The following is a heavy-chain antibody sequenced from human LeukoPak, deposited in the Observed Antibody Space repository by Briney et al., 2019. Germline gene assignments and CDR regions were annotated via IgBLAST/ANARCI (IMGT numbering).Heavy chain of an antibody. Sequence: SETLSLTCAVSGGSISSSMWWSWVRQPPAKGLEWIGAISHSGSTNYNPSLKSRVTISVDKSKNQLSLRLSFVTAADTAVYYCATAPILRGEGGEHYKFGMDVWGQGTTVIVSS. CDR3: ATAPILRGEGGEHYKFGMDV. CDR2: ISHSGST. J-gene: IGHJ6*02. V-gene: IGHV4-4*02. CDR1: GGSISSSMW. D-gene: IGHD2-2*02.